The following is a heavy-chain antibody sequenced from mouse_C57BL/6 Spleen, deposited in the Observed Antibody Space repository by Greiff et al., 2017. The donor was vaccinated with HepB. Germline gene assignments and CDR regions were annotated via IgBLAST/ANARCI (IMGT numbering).Heavy chain of an antibody. V-gene: IGHV5-4*01. J-gene: IGHJ2*01. CDR3: ARRGFYYGSSPYFDY. Sequence: VESGGGLVKPGGSLKLSCAASGFTFSSYAMSWVRQTPEKRLEWVATISDGGSYTYYPDNVKGRFTISRDNAKNNLYLQMSHLKSEDTAMYYCARRGFYYGSSPYFDYWGQGTTLTVSS. CDR1: GFTFSSYA. CDR2: ISDGGSYT. D-gene: IGHD1-1*01.